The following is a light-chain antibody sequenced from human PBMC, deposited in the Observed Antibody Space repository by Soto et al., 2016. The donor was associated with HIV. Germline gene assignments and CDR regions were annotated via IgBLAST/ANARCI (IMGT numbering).Light chain of an antibody. CDR2: DDS. V-gene: IGLV3-21*03. CDR1: DLRSKI. Sequence: SYELTQPPSVSVAPGKTARITCGGNDLRSKIVHWYQQKSGQAPVLVVYDDSDRPSGITERFSGSNSGNTATLTISRVEAGDEADYYCQVWDTSSDVVFGGGTKLTVL. CDR3: QVWDTSSDVV. J-gene: IGLJ2*01.